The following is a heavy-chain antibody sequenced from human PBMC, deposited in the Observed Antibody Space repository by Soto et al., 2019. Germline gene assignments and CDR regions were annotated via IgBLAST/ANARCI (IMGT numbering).Heavy chain of an antibody. CDR2: IIPILGIA. Sequence: QVQLVQSGAEVKKPGSSVKVSCKASGGTFSSYTISWVRQAPGQGLEWMGRIIPILGIANYAQKFQGRVTITADKATGTAYMEMSSLRAEDTAVYYCAGWEVGATYWGQGTLVTVSS. J-gene: IGHJ4*02. CDR3: AGWEVGATY. V-gene: IGHV1-69*02. D-gene: IGHD1-26*01. CDR1: GGTFSSYT.